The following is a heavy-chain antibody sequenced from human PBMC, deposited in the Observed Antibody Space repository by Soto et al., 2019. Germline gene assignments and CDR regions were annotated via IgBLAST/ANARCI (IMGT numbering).Heavy chain of an antibody. CDR1: GFTFSSYW. CDR3: ATAKYYYDTSGYPSYYFDY. Sequence: GGSLRLCCAASGFTFSSYWMHWVRQAPGKGLVWVSRINSDGSATSYADSVKGRFAISRDSAENTLYLQMNSLRAEDTAVYYCATAKYYYDTSGYPSYYFDYWGQGTLVTVSS. V-gene: IGHV3-74*01. CDR2: INSDGSAT. D-gene: IGHD3-22*01. J-gene: IGHJ4*02.